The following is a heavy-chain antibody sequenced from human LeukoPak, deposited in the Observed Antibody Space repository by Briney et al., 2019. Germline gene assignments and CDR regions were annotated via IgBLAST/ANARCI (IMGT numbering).Heavy chain of an antibody. CDR3: TTDRDYGDYPEYYFDY. CDR2: IKRKTDGGTT. CDR1: RFIFTNAW. Sequence: PGGCLRLSCAAARFIFTNAWMSSVRQAGGNWLGWLGHIKRKTDGGTTDYAAPVKGRFTLSRDDSKNTLYLQMNSPRTEDTAVYYCTTDRDYGDYPEYYFDYWGQGTLVTVSS. D-gene: IGHD4-17*01. J-gene: IGHJ4*02. V-gene: IGHV3-15*01.